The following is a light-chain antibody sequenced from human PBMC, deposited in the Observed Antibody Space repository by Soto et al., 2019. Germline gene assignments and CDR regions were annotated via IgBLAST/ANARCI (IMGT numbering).Light chain of an antibody. V-gene: IGKV3-20*01. Sequence: EIVFTQSPGTLSLSPGERATLSCRASQSVSSSHLAWYQQKPGQAPRLLIYSASSRATGIPDRFSGSGSGTDFTLPISRLEPEDFAVYYCQRYGGFGQGTKVDTK. CDR2: SAS. J-gene: IGKJ1*01. CDR3: QRYGG. CDR1: QSVSSSH.